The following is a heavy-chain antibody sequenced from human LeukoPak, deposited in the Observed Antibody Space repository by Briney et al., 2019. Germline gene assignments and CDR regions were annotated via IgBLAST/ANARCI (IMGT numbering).Heavy chain of an antibody. CDR3: ARGVPYSSASDY. Sequence: PSETLSLTCTVSGGSISSSSYYWGWIRQPPGKGLEWIGSIYYSGSTYYNPSLKSRVTISVDTSKNQFSLKLSSVTAADTAVYYCARGVPYSSASDYWGQGTLVTISS. D-gene: IGHD6-19*01. CDR1: GGSISSSSYY. J-gene: IGHJ4*02. V-gene: IGHV4-39*07. CDR2: IYYSGST.